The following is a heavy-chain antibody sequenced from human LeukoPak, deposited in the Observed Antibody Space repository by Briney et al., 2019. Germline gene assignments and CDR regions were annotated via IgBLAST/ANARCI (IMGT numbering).Heavy chain of an antibody. J-gene: IGHJ5*02. CDR2: INPNSGGT. CDR1: GYTFTGYY. D-gene: IGHD4-17*01. CDR3: ARDYGGNSGWFDP. V-gene: IGHV1-2*02. Sequence: ASVKVSCKASGYTFTGYYMHWVRQAPGQGLEWMGWINPNSGGTNYAQKFQGRVTMTRDTSISTAYMELSRLRSDDTAVYYCARDYGGNSGWFDPWGQGTLVTVSS.